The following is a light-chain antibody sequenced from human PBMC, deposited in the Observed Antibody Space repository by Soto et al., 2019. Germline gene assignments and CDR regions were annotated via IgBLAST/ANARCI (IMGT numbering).Light chain of an antibody. CDR1: QDVSPY. V-gene: IGKV1-9*01. CDR3: QQPSSYPLT. CDR2: AAS. Sequence: DIQLTQSPSTLSSSVGGRGTLSCRASQDVSPYLSWYQQKPGKAPKLLIYAASTLHTGIPSRFSGSGSGTDFTLTISSLQPEDSAAYYCQQPSSYPLTFGEGTKVDIK. J-gene: IGKJ4*01.